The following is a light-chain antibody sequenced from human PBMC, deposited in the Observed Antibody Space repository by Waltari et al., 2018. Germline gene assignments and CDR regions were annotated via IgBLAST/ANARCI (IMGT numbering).Light chain of an antibody. CDR3: HQYNTLPLT. CDR2: KAS. CDR1: GSVKNN. Sequence: TGLASGSVKNNLAWYQHQPGKAPKVLVHKASRLESGVPSRFSGSGYGTEFTLTISSLEPDDFATYYCHQYNTLPLTFGGGTKVEIK. V-gene: IGKV1-5*03. J-gene: IGKJ4*01.